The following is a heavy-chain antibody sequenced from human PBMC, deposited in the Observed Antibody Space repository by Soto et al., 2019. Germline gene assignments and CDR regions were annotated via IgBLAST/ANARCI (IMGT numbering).Heavy chain of an antibody. Sequence: QVQLVESGGGVVQPGRSLRLSCAASGFTFSSYGMHWVRQAPGKGLEWVAVIWYDGSNNYYAESVKGRFTISRDNSKNTLYLQMNSLRAEDTAVYYCARDGPHYYGSGSYYNVYCGMDVWGQGTTVTVSS. V-gene: IGHV3-33*01. J-gene: IGHJ6*02. CDR2: IWYDGSNN. CDR3: ARDGPHYYGSGSYYNVYCGMDV. D-gene: IGHD3-10*01. CDR1: GFTFSSYG.